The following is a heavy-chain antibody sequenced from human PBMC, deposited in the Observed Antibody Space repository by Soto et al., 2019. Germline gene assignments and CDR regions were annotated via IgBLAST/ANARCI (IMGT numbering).Heavy chain of an antibody. V-gene: IGHV3-74*01. J-gene: IGHJ3*01. Sequence: EVQLVEPGGGLVRPGGSLRLSCAASGFTFSYYWMHWVRQAPGKGLVWVSRIHSDGSSTTYAYFVKGRFIISRDNARNTVDLQMNSVRVEDTAVYYCARGDRGAFDLWGQGTVVTVSS. CDR1: GFTFSYYW. D-gene: IGHD1-26*01. CDR3: ARGDRGAFDL. CDR2: IHSDGSST.